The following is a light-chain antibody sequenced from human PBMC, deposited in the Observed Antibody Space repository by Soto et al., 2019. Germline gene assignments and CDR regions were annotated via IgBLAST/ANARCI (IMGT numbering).Light chain of an antibody. CDR3: CSYAGSFIFV. CDR2: DVS. J-gene: IGLJ1*01. CDR1: SSDIGNYNY. Sequence: QSVLTQPRSVSGSPGQSVTISCAGTSSDIGNYNYVSWYQQYPGKAPKLIIYDVSKRPSGIPDRFFGSKFGNTASLTISGLQAEDEADYYCCSYAGSFIFVFARGTKVTVL. V-gene: IGLV2-11*01.